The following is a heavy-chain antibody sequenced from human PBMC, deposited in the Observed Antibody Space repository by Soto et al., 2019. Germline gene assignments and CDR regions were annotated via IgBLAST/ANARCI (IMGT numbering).Heavy chain of an antibody. V-gene: IGHV1-69*06. J-gene: IGHJ6*04. CDR3: ARVGRYCTNGVCRERPAYGTEV. Sequence: SVNVSCKPSGGACSSYATSWVRQAPGQGLEWMGAIIPIFRTSNYAQKLQGRVTITADKSTSTAYMELSSLRSEDTAVYYCARVGRYCTNGVCRERPAYGTEVSVDETTVTSSS. CDR1: GGACSSYA. D-gene: IGHD2-8*01. CDR2: IIPIFRTS.